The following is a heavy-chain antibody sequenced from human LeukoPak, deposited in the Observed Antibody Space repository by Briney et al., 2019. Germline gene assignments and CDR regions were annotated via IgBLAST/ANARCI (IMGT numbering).Heavy chain of an antibody. Sequence: SETLSLTCTVSGGSFSSGSSYWGWARQPPGTGLEWIGSGSTYYNPSLKSRVTISVDTSRTQFSLKLTSVTAADTAVYYCARTGGYMVWGVQNWFDPWGQGTLVTVSS. CDR3: ARTGGYMVWGVQNWFDP. CDR1: GGSFSSGSSY. V-gene: IGHV4-39*01. J-gene: IGHJ5*02. CDR2: GST. D-gene: IGHD3-10*01.